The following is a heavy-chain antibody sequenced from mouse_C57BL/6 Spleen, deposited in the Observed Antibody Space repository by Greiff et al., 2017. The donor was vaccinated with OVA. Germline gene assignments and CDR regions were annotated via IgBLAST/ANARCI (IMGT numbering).Heavy chain of an antibody. CDR3: ARYDYGSRKYYFDY. CDR1: GYTFTSYW. J-gene: IGHJ2*01. D-gene: IGHD1-1*01. Sequence: VQLQQPGAELVRPGSSVKLSCKASGYTFTSYWMHWVKQRPIQGLEWIGNIDPSDSETHYNQKFKDKATLTVDNSSSTAYMQLSSLTSEDSAVYYCARYDYGSRKYYFDYWGQGTTLTVSS. CDR2: IDPSDSET. V-gene: IGHV1-52*01.